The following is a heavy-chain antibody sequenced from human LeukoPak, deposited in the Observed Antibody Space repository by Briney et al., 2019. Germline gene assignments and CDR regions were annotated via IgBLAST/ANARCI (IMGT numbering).Heavy chain of an antibody. V-gene: IGHV4-59*01. D-gene: IGHD1-26*01. J-gene: IGHJ5*02. CDR3: ARYGGSLGGFDP. CDR2: IYYSGST. Sequence: SETLSLTCTVSGDSISSYYWSWIRQPPGKGLEWIGYIYYSGSTNYNPSLQSRVTISVDTSKNQFSLKLSSVTAADTAVYYCARYGGSLGGFDPWGQGTLVTVSS. CDR1: GDSISSYY.